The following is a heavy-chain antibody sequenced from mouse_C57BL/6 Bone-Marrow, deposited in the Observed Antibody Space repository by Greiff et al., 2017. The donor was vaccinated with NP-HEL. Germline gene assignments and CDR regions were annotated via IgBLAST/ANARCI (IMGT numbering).Heavy chain of an antibody. CDR3: ARWGYYYGSSPLFAY. D-gene: IGHD1-1*01. CDR2: INPSSGYT. Sequence: QFQLQQSGAELARPGASVKTSCKASGYTFTSLTMPWVKQRLGQGLEWIGYINPSSGYTKYNQKFKDKATLTADKSSSTAYMQLSSLTSEDSAVYYCARWGYYYGSSPLFAYWGQGTLVTVSA. V-gene: IGHV1-4*01. CDR1: GYTFTSLT. J-gene: IGHJ3*01.